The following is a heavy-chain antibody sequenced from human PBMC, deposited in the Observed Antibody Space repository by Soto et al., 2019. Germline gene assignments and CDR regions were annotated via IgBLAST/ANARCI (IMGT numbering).Heavy chain of an antibody. Sequence: ASVKVSCKASGYTFTSYYMHWVRQAPGQGLEWMGIINPSGGSTSYAQKFQGRVTMTRDTSTSTVYMELSSLRSDDTAVYYCARHDYSNYQFDYWGQGTLVTVSS. CDR3: ARHDYSNYQFDY. D-gene: IGHD4-4*01. CDR1: GYTFTSYY. J-gene: IGHJ4*02. CDR2: INPSGGST. V-gene: IGHV1-46*01.